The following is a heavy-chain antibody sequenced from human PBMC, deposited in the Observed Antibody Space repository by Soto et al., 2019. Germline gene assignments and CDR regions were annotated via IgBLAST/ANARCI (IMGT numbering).Heavy chain of an antibody. V-gene: IGHV3-30*18. CDR3: AKPLAARPYYYFDY. CDR1: GFTFSSYG. CDR2: ISYDGSNK. J-gene: IGHJ4*02. Sequence: QVQLVESGGGVVQPGRSLRLSCAASGFTFSSYGMHWVRQAPGKGLEWVAVISYDGSNKYYADSVKGRFTISRDNSKNTLYLQMNSLRAEDTAVYYCAKPLAARPYYYFDYWGQGTLVTVSS. D-gene: IGHD6-6*01.